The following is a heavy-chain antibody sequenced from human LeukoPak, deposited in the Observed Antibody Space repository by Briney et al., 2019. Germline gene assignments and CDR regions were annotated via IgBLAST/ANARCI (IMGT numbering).Heavy chain of an antibody. V-gene: IGHV6-1*01. D-gene: IGHD5-12*01. CDR1: VDSVSINSAA. Sequence: SQTLSLTFAISVDSVSINSAAWNWIRQSPSRGLEWLGRTYYRSKWYIVYAVSVKSRMTINSDTSKNQFSLQLNSATPDDTAVYYCARSQGATIYGFDSWGQGTPVTVSS. J-gene: IGHJ4*02. CDR3: ARSQGATIYGFDS. CDR2: TYYRSKWYI.